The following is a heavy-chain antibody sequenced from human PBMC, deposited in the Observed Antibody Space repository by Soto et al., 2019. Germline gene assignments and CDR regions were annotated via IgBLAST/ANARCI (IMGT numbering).Heavy chain of an antibody. CDR2: IYYSGST. Sequence: SETLSLTCTVPGGSISSYYWSWIRQPPGKGLEWIGYIYYSGSTNYNPSLKSRVTMTRNTSISTAYMELSSLRSEDTAVYYCAREGVRGMDVWGQGTTVTVS. D-gene: IGHD3-16*01. J-gene: IGHJ6*02. CDR1: GGSISSYY. V-gene: IGHV4-59*01. CDR3: AREGVRGMDV.